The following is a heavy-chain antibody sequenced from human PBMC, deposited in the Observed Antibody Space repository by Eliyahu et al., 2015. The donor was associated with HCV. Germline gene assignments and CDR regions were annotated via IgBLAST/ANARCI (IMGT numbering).Heavy chain of an antibody. Sequence: EVQLVESGGGLVKPGXSLRLSCAASGFTFSSYSMNWVRQAPGKGLEWVSSISSSSSYIYYADSVKGRFTISRXNAKNSLYLQMNSLRAEDTAVYYCARDPLGGTTPSLDYWGQGTLVTVSS. D-gene: IGHD1-7*01. CDR1: GFTFSSYS. CDR2: ISSSSSYI. J-gene: IGHJ4*02. V-gene: IGHV3-21*01. CDR3: ARDPLGGTTPSLDY.